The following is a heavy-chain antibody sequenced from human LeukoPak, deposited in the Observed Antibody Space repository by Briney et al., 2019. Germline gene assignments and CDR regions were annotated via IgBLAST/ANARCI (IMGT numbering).Heavy chain of an antibody. CDR3: ARVVRYSSGPLTDLFPYSFDY. Sequence: GASVKVSCKASGYTLPNYAWHWVRQAPGQRLEWMGGINAGHGNRKYSQELQGRVTITRDTPASTAYMELSTLRSEDTAVYYCARVVRYSSGPLTDLFPYSFDYWGQGTLVTVSS. D-gene: IGHD6-19*01. CDR1: GYTLPNYA. V-gene: IGHV1-3*03. J-gene: IGHJ4*02. CDR2: INAGHGNR.